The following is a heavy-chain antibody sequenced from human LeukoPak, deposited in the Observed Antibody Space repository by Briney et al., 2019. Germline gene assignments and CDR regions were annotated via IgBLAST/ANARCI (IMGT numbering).Heavy chain of an antibody. CDR3: ASSDSAGTFDY. D-gene: IGHD6-13*01. Sequence: GGSLRLSCAASGFTFSSYSMNWVRQAPGKGLEWVSYISSSSSTIYYADFVKGRFTISRDNAKNSLYLQMNSLRAEDTAVYYCASSDSAGTFDYWGQGTLVTVSS. CDR1: GFTFSSYS. CDR2: ISSSSSTI. J-gene: IGHJ4*02. V-gene: IGHV3-48*04.